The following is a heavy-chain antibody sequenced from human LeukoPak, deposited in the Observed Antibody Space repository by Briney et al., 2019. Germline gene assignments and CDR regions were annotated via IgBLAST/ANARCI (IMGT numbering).Heavy chain of an antibody. CDR2: ISWNSGSI. J-gene: IGHJ6*03. Sequence: LSLTCTVSGYSISSGYYWGWIRQPPGKGLEWVSGISWNSGSIGYADSVKGRFTISRDNAKNSLYLQMNSLRAEDTAVYYCARAYYDFWSGYYFYYYYYMDVWGKGTTVTVSS. CDR1: GYSISSGYY. V-gene: IGHV3-9*01. CDR3: ARAYYDFWSGYYFYYYYYMDV. D-gene: IGHD3-3*01.